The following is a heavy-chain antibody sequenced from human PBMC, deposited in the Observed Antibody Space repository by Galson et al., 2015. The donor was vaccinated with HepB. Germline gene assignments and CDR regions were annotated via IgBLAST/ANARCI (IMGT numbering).Heavy chain of an antibody. CDR3: ARFGFRYSRPTPRYYYYGMDV. J-gene: IGHJ6*02. D-gene: IGHD3-10*01. Sequence: SLRLSCAASGFTFSSYSMNWVRQAPGKGLEWVSSISSSSSYIYYADSVKGRFTISRDNAKNSLYLQMNSLRAEDTAVYYCARFGFRYSRPTPRYYYYGMDVWGQGTTVTVSS. V-gene: IGHV3-21*01. CDR1: GFTFSSYS. CDR2: ISSSSSYI.